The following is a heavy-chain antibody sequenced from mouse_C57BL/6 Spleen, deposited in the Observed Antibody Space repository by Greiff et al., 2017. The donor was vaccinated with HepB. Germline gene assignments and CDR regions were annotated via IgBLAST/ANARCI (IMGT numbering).Heavy chain of an antibody. CDR3: ARGASNYDAMDY. D-gene: IGHD2-5*01. CDR1: GYTFTSYW. Sequence: VQLQQSGAELAKPGASVKLSCKASGYTFTSYWMHWVKQRPGQGLEWIGYINPSSGYTKYNQKFKDKATLTAEKSSSTAYMQLSSLTYEDSAVYYCARGASNYDAMDYWGQGTSVTVSS. J-gene: IGHJ4*01. V-gene: IGHV1-7*01. CDR2: INPSSGYT.